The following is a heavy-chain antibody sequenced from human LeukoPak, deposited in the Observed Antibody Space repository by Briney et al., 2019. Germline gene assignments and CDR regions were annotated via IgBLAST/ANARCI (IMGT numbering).Heavy chain of an antibody. V-gene: IGHV4-61*05. CDR1: GGSISSSGYY. CDR3: ARTGAVAGKRYFDY. Sequence: PSETLSLTCTVSGGSISSSGYYWSWIRQPPGKGLEWIGYIYYSGSTNYNPSLKSRVTISVDTSKNQFSLKLSSVTAADTAVYYCARTGAVAGKRYFDYWGQGTLVTVSS. D-gene: IGHD6-19*01. J-gene: IGHJ4*02. CDR2: IYYSGST.